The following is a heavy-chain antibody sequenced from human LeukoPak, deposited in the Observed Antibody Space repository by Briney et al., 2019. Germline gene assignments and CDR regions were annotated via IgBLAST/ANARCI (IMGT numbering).Heavy chain of an antibody. CDR1: GGSIDSTNW. J-gene: IGHJ4*02. D-gene: IGHD3-16*02. Sequence: PETLSLTCDVSGGSIDSTNWWNWVRQPPGKGLEWVGEIHHDGRINYNPSLKSRVTLSVDKSKNQFSLRLNSVTAADTAMYYCARSHDHLWGNYPDYWGQGTLVTVSS. V-gene: IGHV4-4*03. CDR3: ARSHDHLWGNYPDY. CDR2: IHHDGRI.